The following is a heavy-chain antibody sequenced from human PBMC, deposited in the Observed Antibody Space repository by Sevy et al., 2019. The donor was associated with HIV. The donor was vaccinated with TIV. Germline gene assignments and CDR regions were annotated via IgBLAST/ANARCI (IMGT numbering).Heavy chain of an antibody. D-gene: IGHD2-8*01. CDR2: LSFGGGKI. Sequence: GGSLRLSCAVSGFNFNIYSMSWVRQAPGKGLGWVSTLSFGGGKINYADSLKGRFIISRDDSKNTLYLQMNSLRAEDTAVYFCAREGCTRPHDYWGQGTLVTVSS. J-gene: IGHJ4*02. CDR3: AREGCTRPHDY. CDR1: GFNFNIYS. V-gene: IGHV3-23*01.